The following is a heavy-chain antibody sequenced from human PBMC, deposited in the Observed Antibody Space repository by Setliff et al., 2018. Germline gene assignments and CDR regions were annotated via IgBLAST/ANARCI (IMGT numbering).Heavy chain of an antibody. CDR2: IYPGNADT. CDR3: ARRGERFFNWFDP. CDR1: GYSFTDYW. D-gene: IGHD2-21*01. J-gene: IGHJ5*02. V-gene: IGHV5-51*01. Sequence: GESLKISSKGSGYSFTDYWIAWVRQTPGKGLEWMGTIYPGNADTRYSPSFQGQVTISTDTSINTAFLQWNNLKASDTAVYYCARRGERFFNWFDPWGQGTLVTVS.